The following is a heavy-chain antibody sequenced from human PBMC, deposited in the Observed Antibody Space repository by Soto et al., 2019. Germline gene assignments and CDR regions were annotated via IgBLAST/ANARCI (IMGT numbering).Heavy chain of an antibody. CDR3: ARDSGAKLSSS. V-gene: IGHV1-69*13. CDR1: GGTFSSYS. Sequence: GASVKVSCKASGGTFSSYSINWVRQAPGQGLEWVGGIVPIYRTADYAQKFQGRVTITADESARTAYLEVRSLKSQDTAVYYCARDSGAKLSSSWGQGTLVTVSS. J-gene: IGHJ4*02. CDR2: IVPIYRTA. D-gene: IGHD6-13*01.